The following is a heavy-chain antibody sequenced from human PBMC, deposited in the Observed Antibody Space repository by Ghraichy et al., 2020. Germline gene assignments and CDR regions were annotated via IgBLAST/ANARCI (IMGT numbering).Heavy chain of an antibody. CDR1: GFTFSSHS. J-gene: IGHJ4*02. D-gene: IGHD3-10*02. CDR3: ARVSDSGHYVFDY. CDR2: ISSSSTYI. V-gene: IGHV3-21*01. Sequence: GGSLRLSCVASGFTFSSHSINWVRQAPGTGLDWVSSISSSSTYIYYGDSVKGRFTISRDNAKNSVYLQMNSLRAEDTAVYYCARVSDSGHYVFDYWGQGALVTVSS.